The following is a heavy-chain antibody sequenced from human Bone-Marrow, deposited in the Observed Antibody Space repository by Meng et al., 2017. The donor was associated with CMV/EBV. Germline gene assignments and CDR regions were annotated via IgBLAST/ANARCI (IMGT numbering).Heavy chain of an antibody. CDR1: GFTFSSYS. CDR3: ARQQETFWSGYYSRYYYYGMDV. CDR2: ISSSSSYI. D-gene: IGHD3-3*01. V-gene: IGHV3-21*01. J-gene: IGHJ6*02. Sequence: GESLKISCAASGFTFSSYSMNWVRQVPGKGLEWVSFISSSSSYIYYADSVKGRFTISRDNAKNSLYLQMNSLRAEDTAVYYCARQQETFWSGYYSRYYYYGMDVWGQGTTVTVSS.